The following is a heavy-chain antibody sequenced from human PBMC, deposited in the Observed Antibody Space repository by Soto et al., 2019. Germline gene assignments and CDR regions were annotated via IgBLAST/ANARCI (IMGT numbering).Heavy chain of an antibody. Sequence: ASVKVSCKASGYTFTSYGISWVRQAPGQGLEWMGWISAYNGNTNYAQKLQGRVTMTTDTSTSTAYMELRSLRSDDTAVYYCARDLNWNYVQHYYGMDVWGQGTTVTVSS. D-gene: IGHD1-7*01. J-gene: IGHJ6*02. V-gene: IGHV1-18*01. CDR1: GYTFTSYG. CDR3: ARDLNWNYVQHYYGMDV. CDR2: ISAYNGNT.